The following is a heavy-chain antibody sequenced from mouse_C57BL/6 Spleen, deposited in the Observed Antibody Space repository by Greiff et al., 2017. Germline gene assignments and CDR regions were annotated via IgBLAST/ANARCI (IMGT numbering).Heavy chain of an antibody. CDR3: ARWGPHDYDDYAMDY. CDR2: INPSSGYT. D-gene: IGHD2-4*01. Sequence: QVQLKESGAELARPGASVKMSCKASGYTFTSYTMHWVKQRPGQGLEWIGYINPSSGYTKYNQKFKDKATLTADKSSSTAYMQLSSLTSEYSAVYYCARWGPHDYDDYAMDYWGQGTSVTVSS. CDR1: GYTFTSYT. V-gene: IGHV1-4*01. J-gene: IGHJ4*01.